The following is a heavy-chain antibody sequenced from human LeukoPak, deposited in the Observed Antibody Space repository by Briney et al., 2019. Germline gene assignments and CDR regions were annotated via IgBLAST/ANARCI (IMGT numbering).Heavy chain of an antibody. CDR2: ISGSGGST. CDR3: AKDGSGSHYPLLY. Sequence: GGSLRLSCAASGFTFSSYAMSRVRQAPGKGLEWVSGISGSGGSTYYADSVKGRFTISRDNSKNTLYLQMNSLRAEDTAVYYCAKDGSGSHYPLLYWGQGTLVTVSS. CDR1: GFTFSSYA. D-gene: IGHD3-10*01. V-gene: IGHV3-23*01. J-gene: IGHJ4*02.